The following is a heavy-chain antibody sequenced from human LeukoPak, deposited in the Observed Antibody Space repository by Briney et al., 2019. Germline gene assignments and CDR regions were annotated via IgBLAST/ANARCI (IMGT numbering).Heavy chain of an antibody. V-gene: IGHV4-4*07. Sequence: PSETLSLTCTVSGGSISGYYWSWIRQPAGKGLEWIGRIYTSGSTNYNPSLKSRVTMSVDTSKNQFSLKLTSVTAADTAVYYCARGYCSGGSCYIFDYWGQGPLVTVSS. CDR3: ARGYCSGGSCYIFDY. CDR1: GGSISGYY. J-gene: IGHJ4*02. D-gene: IGHD2-15*01. CDR2: IYTSGST.